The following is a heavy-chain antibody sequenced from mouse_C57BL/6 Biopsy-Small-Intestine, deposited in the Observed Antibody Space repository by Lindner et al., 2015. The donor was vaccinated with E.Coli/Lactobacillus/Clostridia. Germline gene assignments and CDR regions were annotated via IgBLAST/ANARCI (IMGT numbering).Heavy chain of an antibody. CDR2: IDPGSGGT. J-gene: IGHJ3*01. D-gene: IGHD2-1*01. V-gene: IGHV1-54*01. Sequence: VQLQESGAELVRPGTSVKVSCKASGYAFTNYLIEWVKQRPGQGLEWIGVIDPGSGGTNYNEKLKDKATLSADKSSSTAYIQLSSLTSEDSAVYFCARQVYGNYEFTYWGQGTLVTVSA. CDR1: GYAFTNYL. CDR3: ARQVYGNYEFTY.